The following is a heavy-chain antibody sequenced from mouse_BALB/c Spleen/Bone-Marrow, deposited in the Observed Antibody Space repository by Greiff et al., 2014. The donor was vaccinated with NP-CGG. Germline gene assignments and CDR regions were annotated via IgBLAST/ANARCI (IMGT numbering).Heavy chain of an antibody. Sequence: EVNLVESGGGLVKPGGSLKLSCTASGFTFSDYYMYWVRQTPEKRLEWVATVSDGGIYTYYPDSVKGRFTTSRDNAKNNLYLQMSSLKSEDTAMYYCARSGEKYGALDYSGQGTSVTVSS. CDR2: VSDGGIYT. CDR1: GFTFSDYY. V-gene: IGHV5-4*02. D-gene: IGHD1-1*02. CDR3: ARSGEKYGALDY. J-gene: IGHJ4*01.